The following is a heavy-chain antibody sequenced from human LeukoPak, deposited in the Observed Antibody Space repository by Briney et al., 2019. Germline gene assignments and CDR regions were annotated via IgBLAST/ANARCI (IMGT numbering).Heavy chain of an antibody. J-gene: IGHJ4*02. V-gene: IGHV3-23*01. Sequence: GGSLRLSCAASGFTFSSYAMSWVRQAPGKGLEWVSDISGSGGSTYYADSVKGRFTIFRDNSKNTLYLQMNSLRAEDTAVYYCAKSRSGIAAAGTNYWGQGTLVTVSS. CDR2: ISGSGGST. D-gene: IGHD6-13*01. CDR3: AKSRSGIAAAGTNY. CDR1: GFTFSSYA.